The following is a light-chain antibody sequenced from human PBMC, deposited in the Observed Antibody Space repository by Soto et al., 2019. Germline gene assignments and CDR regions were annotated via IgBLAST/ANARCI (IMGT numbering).Light chain of an antibody. Sequence: QSVLTQPPSASGSPGQSVTISCTGTSTDVGGYNSVSWYQQLPGKAPKLIIYEVTKRPSGVPDRFSGSKSGNTASLTVSGLQAEDDADYFCSSYAGSNNYDVFGTGTKLTVL. CDR3: SSYAGSNNYDV. V-gene: IGLV2-8*01. CDR2: EVT. J-gene: IGLJ1*01. CDR1: STDVGGYNS.